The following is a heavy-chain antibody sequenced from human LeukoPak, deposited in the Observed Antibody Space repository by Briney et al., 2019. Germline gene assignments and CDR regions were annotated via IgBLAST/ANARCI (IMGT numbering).Heavy chain of an antibody. D-gene: IGHD3-10*01. CDR2: VNLDGSQK. CDR3: AKFGHYYMDV. Sequence: PGRSLRLSCAASGFTFSSYAMHWVRQAPGKGLEWVANVNLDGSQKYYLDSVKGRFTISRDNAKNSLYLQMNSLRAEDTGVYYCAKFGHYYMDVWGKGTTVTVSS. J-gene: IGHJ6*03. CDR1: GFTFSSYA. V-gene: IGHV3-7*01.